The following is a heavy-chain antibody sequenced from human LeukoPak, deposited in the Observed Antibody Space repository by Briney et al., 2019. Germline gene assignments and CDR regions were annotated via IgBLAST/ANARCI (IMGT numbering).Heavy chain of an antibody. V-gene: IGHV4-34*01. CDR1: GGSFSGYY. CDR2: INHGGST. J-gene: IGHJ5*02. CDR3: ASTTVTGNWFDP. D-gene: IGHD4-17*01. Sequence: KPSETLSLTCAVYGGSFSGYYWIWIRQSPGKGLEWIGEINHGGSTTYNPSLKSRVTISVDTSKNQFSLKLSSVTAADTAVYYCASTTVTGNWFDPWGQGTLVTVPS.